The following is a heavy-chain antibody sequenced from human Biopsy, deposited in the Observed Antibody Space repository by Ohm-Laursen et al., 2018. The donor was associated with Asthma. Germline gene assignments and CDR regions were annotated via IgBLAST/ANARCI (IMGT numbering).Heavy chain of an antibody. Sequence: SSVKVSCKVSGYTFIGCHIHWMRQAPGQGLEWMGRINPNSGGTNYAQKFQGRVTMTRDTSISTAYMEVSRLRSDDTAVYYCARGQKSAGDRWFDPWGRGTLVTVSS. V-gene: IGHV1-2*06. CDR2: INPNSGGT. J-gene: IGHJ5*02. D-gene: IGHD6-13*01. CDR1: GYTFIGCH. CDR3: ARGQKSAGDRWFDP.